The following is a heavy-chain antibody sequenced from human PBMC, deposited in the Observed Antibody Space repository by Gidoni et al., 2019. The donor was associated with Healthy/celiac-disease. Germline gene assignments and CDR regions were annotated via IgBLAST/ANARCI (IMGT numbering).Heavy chain of an antibody. CDR3: ARGDDFWSGYYKPLYYYGMDV. CDR2: ISSSGSTI. CDR1: GFPFSSYD. Sequence: EVQLVESGGGLVQPGGSLRLSCAASGFPFSSYDMNWVRQAPGKGLEWVAYISSSGSTIYYADSVKGRFTISRDNAKNSLYLQMNSLRAEDTAVYYCARGDDFWSGYYKPLYYYGMDVWGQGTTVTVSS. V-gene: IGHV3-48*03. J-gene: IGHJ6*02. D-gene: IGHD3-3*01.